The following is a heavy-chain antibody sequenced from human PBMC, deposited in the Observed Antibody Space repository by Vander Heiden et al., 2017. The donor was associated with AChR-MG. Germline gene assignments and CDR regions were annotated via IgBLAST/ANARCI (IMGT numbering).Heavy chain of an antibody. CDR1: VGTFSSSA. D-gene: IGHD5-12*01. J-gene: IGHJ2*01. CDR3: ARALPRRDGYNSLRLFDL. Sequence: QVQLVQSGAEVKKPGSSVKVSCKAAVGTFSSSAISWVRQAPGQGLEWMGGIICIFGTANYAQKFQGRVTITADKSTSTAYMELSSLRSEDTAVYYCARALPRRDGYNSLRLFDLWGRGTLVTVSS. CDR2: IICIFGTA. V-gene: IGHV1-69*06.